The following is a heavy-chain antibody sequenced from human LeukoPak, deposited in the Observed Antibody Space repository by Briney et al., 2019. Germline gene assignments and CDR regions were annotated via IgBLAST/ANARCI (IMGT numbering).Heavy chain of an antibody. CDR3: ARGSFNYYDSSGSTFDP. J-gene: IGHJ5*02. CDR1: GYTFTSYY. D-gene: IGHD3-22*01. V-gene: IGHV1-46*01. Sequence: ASVKVSRKASGYTFTSYYMHWVRQAPGQGLEWMGIINPSGGSTSYAQKFQGRVTMTRDTSTSTVYMELSSLRSEDTAVYYCARGSFNYYDSSGSTFDPWGQGTLVTVSS. CDR2: INPSGGST.